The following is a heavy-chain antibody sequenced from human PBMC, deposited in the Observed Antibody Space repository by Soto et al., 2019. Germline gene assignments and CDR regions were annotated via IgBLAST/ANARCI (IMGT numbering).Heavy chain of an antibody. V-gene: IGHV4-61*01. CDR2: IYYSGST. D-gene: IGHD3-16*02. CDR1: GGSVSSGSYY. Sequence: QVQLQESGPGLVKASETLSLTCTVSGGSVSSGSYYWSWIRQPPGKGLEWIGYIYYSGSTNYNPSLKSRVTISVDTSKNQFSLKLSSVTAADTAVYYCARDHPSYDYVWGSYRYTRGAFDIWGQGTMVTVSS. J-gene: IGHJ3*02. CDR3: ARDHPSYDYVWGSYRYTRGAFDI.